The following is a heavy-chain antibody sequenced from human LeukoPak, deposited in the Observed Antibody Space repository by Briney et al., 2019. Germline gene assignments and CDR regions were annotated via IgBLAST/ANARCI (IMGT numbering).Heavy chain of an antibody. CDR2: ISYDGSNK. D-gene: IGHD3-22*01. CDR3: AKDLRAYYDQPGYDAFDI. CDR1: GFTFSSYG. Sequence: GGSLRLSCAASGFTFSSYGMHWVRQAPGKGLEWVAVISYDGSNKYYADSVKGRFTISRDNSKNTLYLQMNSLRAEDTAVYYCAKDLRAYYDQPGYDAFDIWGQGTMVTVSS. V-gene: IGHV3-30*18. J-gene: IGHJ3*02.